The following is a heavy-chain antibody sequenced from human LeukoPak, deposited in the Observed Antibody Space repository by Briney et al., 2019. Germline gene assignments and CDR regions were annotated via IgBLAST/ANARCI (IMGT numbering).Heavy chain of an antibody. CDR3: ARSYGGSGDF. CDR2: ISNGGTTI. V-gene: IGHV3-48*03. J-gene: IGHJ4*02. CDR1: GFTFSSYE. D-gene: IGHD4-23*01. Sequence: GGSLRLSCAASGFTFSSYEMTWVRQAPGKGLEWVSSISNGGTTIYYADAVKGRFAISRDNAKNSLYLQMNSLRAADTAVYYCARSYGGSGDFWGRGTLATVSS.